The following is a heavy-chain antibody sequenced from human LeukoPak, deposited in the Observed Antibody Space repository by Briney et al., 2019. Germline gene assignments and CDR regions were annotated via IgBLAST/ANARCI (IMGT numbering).Heavy chain of an antibody. CDR3: ARGGDIVDNWFDP. Sequence: GGSLRLSCAASGFTVSSNYMSCVRQAPGKGLEWVSVIYSGGSTYYADSVKGRFTISRDNSKNTLYLQMNSLRAEDTAVYYCARGGDIVDNWFDPWGQGTLVTVSS. D-gene: IGHD2-15*01. V-gene: IGHV3-53*01. J-gene: IGHJ5*02. CDR1: GFTVSSNY. CDR2: IYSGGST.